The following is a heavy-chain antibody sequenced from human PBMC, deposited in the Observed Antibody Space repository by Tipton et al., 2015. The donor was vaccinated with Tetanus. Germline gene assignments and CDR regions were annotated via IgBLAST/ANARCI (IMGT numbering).Heavy chain of an antibody. CDR3: AKDNGGYSYGRYGMDV. CDR2: ISGSGGST. V-gene: IGHV3-23*01. Sequence: SLRLSCAASGFTFSSYAMSWVRQAPGKGLEWVSAISGSGGSTYYADSVKGRFTISRDNSKDTPYLQMNSLRAEDTALYYCAKDNGGYSYGRYGMDVWGQGTTVTVSS. D-gene: IGHD5-18*01. CDR1: GFTFSSYA. J-gene: IGHJ6*02.